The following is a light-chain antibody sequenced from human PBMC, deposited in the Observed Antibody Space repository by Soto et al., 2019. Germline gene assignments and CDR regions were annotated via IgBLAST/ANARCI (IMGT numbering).Light chain of an antibody. CDR3: LHHKRYPGT. J-gene: IGKJ1*01. CDR1: QSVTCW. CDR2: DAS. V-gene: IGKV1-5*01. Sequence: DVQMTQSPSNLSASVGDRVTITCRASQSVTCWLAWYQQKPGKAPKVLIYDASSLESGVPSRLSGSGSGTEFTLTISSLLTDDFATYYCLHHKRYPGTVGLATKVEIK.